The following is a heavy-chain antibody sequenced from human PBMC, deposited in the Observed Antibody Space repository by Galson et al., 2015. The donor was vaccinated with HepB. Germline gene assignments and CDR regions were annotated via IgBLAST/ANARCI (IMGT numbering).Heavy chain of an antibody. CDR1: GYTLTELS. V-gene: IGHV1-24*01. CDR3: APRIRDYDDYPLL. CDR2: FDPEDGET. D-gene: IGHD4-17*01. Sequence: SVKVSCKVSGYTLTELSMHWVRQAPGKGLEWMGGFDPEDGETIYAQKFQGRVTMTEDTSTDTAYMELSSLRSEDTAVYYCAPRIRDYDDYPLLWGRGTLVTVSS. J-gene: IGHJ2*01.